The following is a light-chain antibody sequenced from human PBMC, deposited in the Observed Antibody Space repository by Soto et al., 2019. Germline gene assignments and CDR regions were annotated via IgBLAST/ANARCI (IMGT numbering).Light chain of an antibody. CDR2: LNSDGSH. Sequence: QPVVTQSPSASASLGASVKLTCTLSSGHSSFAIAWHQQQPEKGPRYLMKLNSDGSHSKGDGIPDRFSGSRSGAERYLTISSLQSEDEADYYCQTWGTGIRVFGGGTKLTVL. CDR1: SGHSSFA. V-gene: IGLV4-69*01. J-gene: IGLJ2*01. CDR3: QTWGTGIRV.